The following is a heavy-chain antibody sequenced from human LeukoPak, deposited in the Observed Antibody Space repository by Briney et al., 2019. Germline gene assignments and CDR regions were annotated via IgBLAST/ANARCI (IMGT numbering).Heavy chain of an antibody. V-gene: IGHV3-74*01. CDR1: GFTFSSYW. CDR2: INTDGSST. J-gene: IGHJ4*02. D-gene: IGHD3-3*01. Sequence: GGSLRLSCAGSGFTFSSYWMHWVRQAPGKGLVWVARINTDGSSTSYADSVKGQFTISRDNAKNTLYLQMNSLRAEDTAVYYCARDGNYWSRIFLVRYDYWGQGTLVTVSS. CDR3: ARDGNYWSRIFLVRYDY.